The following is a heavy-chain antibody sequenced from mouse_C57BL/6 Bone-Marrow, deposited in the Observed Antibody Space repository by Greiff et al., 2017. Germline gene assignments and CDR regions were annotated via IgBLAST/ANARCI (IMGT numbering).Heavy chain of an antibody. CDR3: ARMVTTGVYYAMDY. CDR2: IDPSDSYT. V-gene: IGHV1-50*01. D-gene: IGHD2-3*01. CDR1: GYTFTSYW. Sequence: VQLKQPGAELVKPGASVKLSCKASGYTFTSYWMQWVKQRPGQGLEWIGEIDPSDSYTNYNQKFKGKATLTVDTSSSTAYMQLSSLTSEDSAVYYCARMVTTGVYYAMDYWGQGTSVTVSS. J-gene: IGHJ4*01.